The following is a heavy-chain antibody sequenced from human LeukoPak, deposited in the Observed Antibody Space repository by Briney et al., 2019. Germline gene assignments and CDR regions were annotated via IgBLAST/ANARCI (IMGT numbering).Heavy chain of an antibody. V-gene: IGHV3-33*01. CDR3: ARDFEYSSSTGVY. D-gene: IGHD5-12*01. J-gene: IGHJ4*02. Sequence: PGGSLRLSCAASGFTFSKYGIHWVRQAPGKGLEWVAVIWYDGRTKYYADSVKGRFTISRDNSKNTLYLQMNSLRAEDTAVYYCARDFEYSSSTGVYWGQGILVTVSS. CDR2: IWYDGRTK. CDR1: GFTFSKYG.